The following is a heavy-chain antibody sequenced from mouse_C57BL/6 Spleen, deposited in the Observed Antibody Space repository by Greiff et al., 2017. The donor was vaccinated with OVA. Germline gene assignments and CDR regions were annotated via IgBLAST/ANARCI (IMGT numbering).Heavy chain of an antibody. CDR2: IYPGSGST. J-gene: IGHJ2*01. D-gene: IGHD4-1*02. CDR3: ARSTGKGYYFDY. CDR1: GYTFTSYW. V-gene: IGHV1-55*01. Sequence: QVQLQQSGAELVKPGASVKMSCKASGYTFTSYWITWVKQRPGQGLEWIGDIYPGSGSTNYNEKFKSKATLTVDTSSSTAYMQLSSLTSEDSAVYDCARSTGKGYYFDYWGQGTTLTVSS.